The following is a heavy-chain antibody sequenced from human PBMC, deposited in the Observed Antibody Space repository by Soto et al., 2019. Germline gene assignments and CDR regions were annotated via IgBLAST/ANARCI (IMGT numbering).Heavy chain of an antibody. Sequence: QVQLVQSGAEVKKPGSSVRVSCKASGGTFSSNTLGWVRQAPGQGLEWMGRITPVLDMADYEQKFQDRLTITADKSTTTVYMELGSLRSEDTAIYYCARAISSGGRFSGMDVWGQGTTVTVSS. CDR1: GGTFSSNT. D-gene: IGHD3-16*01. J-gene: IGHJ6*02. V-gene: IGHV1-69*02. CDR3: ARAISSGGRFSGMDV. CDR2: ITPVLDMA.